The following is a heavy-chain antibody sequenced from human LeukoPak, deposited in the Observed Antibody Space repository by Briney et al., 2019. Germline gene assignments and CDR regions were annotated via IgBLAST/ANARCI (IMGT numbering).Heavy chain of an antibody. J-gene: IGHJ4*02. CDR1: GYSISSGYY. CDR3: ARLPTRYCSGGSCYRREDY. D-gene: IGHD2-15*01. V-gene: IGHV4-38-2*02. CDR2: INHSGST. Sequence: SETLSLTCTVSGYSISSGYYWSWIRQPPGKGLEWIGEINHSGSTNYNPSLKSRVTISVDTSKNQFSLKLSSVTAADTAVYYCARLPTRYCSGGSCYRREDYWGQGTLVTVSS.